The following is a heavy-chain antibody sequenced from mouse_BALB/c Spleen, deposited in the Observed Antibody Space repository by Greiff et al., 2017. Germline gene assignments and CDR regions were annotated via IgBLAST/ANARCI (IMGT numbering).Heavy chain of an antibody. D-gene: IGHD6-1*01. CDR1: GFNIKDTY. J-gene: IGHJ3*01. V-gene: IGHV14-3*02. Sequence: EVQLVESGAELVKPGASVKLSCTASGFNIKDTYMHWVKQRPEQGLEWIGRIDPANGNTKYDPKFQGKATITADTSSNTAYLQLSSLTSEDTAVYYCARPLSFAYWGQGTLVTVSA. CDR2: IDPANGNT. CDR3: ARPLSFAY.